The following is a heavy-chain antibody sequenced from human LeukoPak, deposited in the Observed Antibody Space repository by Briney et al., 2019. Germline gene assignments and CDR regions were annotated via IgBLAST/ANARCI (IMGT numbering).Heavy chain of an antibody. D-gene: IGHD2-2*02. J-gene: IGHJ6*02. V-gene: IGHV4-30-2*01. CDR1: GGSISSGGYS. CDR2: IYHSGST. CDR3: ALHCSSTSRYKRESCHYYGMDV. Sequence: SQTLSLTCAVSGGSISSGGYSWSWIRQPPGEGLEWIGYIYHSGSTYYNPSLKSRVTISVDRSKNQFSLKLSSVTAADTAVYYCALHCSSTSRYKRESCHYYGMDVWGQGTTVTVSS.